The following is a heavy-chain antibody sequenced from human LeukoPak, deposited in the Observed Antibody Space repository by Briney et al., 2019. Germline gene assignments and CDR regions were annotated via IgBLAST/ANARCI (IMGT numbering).Heavy chain of an antibody. J-gene: IGHJ5*02. V-gene: IGHV3-21*01. Sequence: GGSLRLSCAASGFIFSSYTMNWVRQAPGKGLEWVSSIKSDSSYINYADSMKGRLTVSRDNAENSVFLQMDSLRAEDTAVYYCARDFPVVPATPGWFDPWGQGTLVTVSS. CDR2: IKSDSSYI. D-gene: IGHD2-2*01. CDR1: GFIFSSYT. CDR3: ARDFPVVPATPGWFDP.